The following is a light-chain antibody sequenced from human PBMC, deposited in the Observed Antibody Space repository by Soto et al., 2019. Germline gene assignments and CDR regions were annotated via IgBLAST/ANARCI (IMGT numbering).Light chain of an antibody. J-gene: IGKJ1*01. Sequence: EIVLTQSPDTLSLSPGERATLSCRASQSISTNLAWYQHKPGQAPRLLIFGASTRATGIPARFSGSGSGTEFTLTISSLQSEDFAVYYCHQYNNWPPWTFGQATKVDNK. CDR1: QSISTN. CDR3: HQYNNWPPWT. V-gene: IGKV3-15*01. CDR2: GAS.